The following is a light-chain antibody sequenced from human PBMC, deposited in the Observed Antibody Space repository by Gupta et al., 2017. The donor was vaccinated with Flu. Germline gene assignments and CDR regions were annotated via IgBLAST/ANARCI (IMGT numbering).Light chain of an antibody. CDR1: SSDVDIYRF. Sequence: QSALTQPAPVSGSPGQSITISCTGSSSDVDIYRFVSWYQQHPGKAPKLIISEGTKRPVGVSNRFSGSKSGNTASLTISGLQAEDEADYYCFSYAGSSFCVFGGGTKLTVL. V-gene: IGLV2-23*01. J-gene: IGLJ3*02. CDR2: EGT. CDR3: FSYAGSSFCV.